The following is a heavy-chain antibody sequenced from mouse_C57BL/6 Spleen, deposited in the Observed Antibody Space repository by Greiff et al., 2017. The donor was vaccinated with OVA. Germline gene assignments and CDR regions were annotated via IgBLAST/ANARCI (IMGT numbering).Heavy chain of an antibody. CDR1: GFTFSSYA. V-gene: IGHV5-9-1*02. CDR2: ISSGGDYI. J-gene: IGHJ4*01. CDR3: TIYGSSPYYAMDY. D-gene: IGHD1-1*01. Sequence: DVQLVESGEGLVKPGGSLKLSCAASGFTFSSYAMSWVRQTPEKRLEWVAYISSGGDYIYYADTVKGRFTISRDNARNTLYLQMSSLKSEDTAMYYCTIYGSSPYYAMDYWGQGTSVTVSS.